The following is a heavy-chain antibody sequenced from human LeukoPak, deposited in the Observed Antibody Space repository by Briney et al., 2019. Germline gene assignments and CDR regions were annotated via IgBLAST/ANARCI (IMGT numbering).Heavy chain of an antibody. J-gene: IGHJ6*02. D-gene: IGHD3-22*01. CDR1: GGTFSSYA. Sequence: SVKVSCKASGGTFSSYAISWVRQAPGQGVEWMGRIIPILGIANYAQKFQGRVTITADKSTSTAYMELSSLRSEDTAVYYCARAYDSSGYYYWAYYYYGMDVWGQGTTVTVSS. V-gene: IGHV1-69*04. CDR2: IIPILGIA. CDR3: ARAYDSSGYYYWAYYYYGMDV.